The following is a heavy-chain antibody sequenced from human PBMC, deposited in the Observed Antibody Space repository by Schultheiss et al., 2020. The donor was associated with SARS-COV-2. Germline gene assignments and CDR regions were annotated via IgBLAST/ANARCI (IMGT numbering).Heavy chain of an antibody. CDR3: ARRKYCSSTSCPEDHYYFDY. CDR2: INHSGST. CDR1: GGSISSGGYY. J-gene: IGHJ4*02. V-gene: IGHV4-39*01. Sequence: SETLSLTCTVSGGSISSGGYYWSWIRQPPGKGLEWIGEINHSGSTNYNPSLKSRVTISVDTSKNQFSLKLSSVTAADTAVYYCARRKYCSSTSCPEDHYYFDYWGQGTLVTVSS. D-gene: IGHD2-2*01.